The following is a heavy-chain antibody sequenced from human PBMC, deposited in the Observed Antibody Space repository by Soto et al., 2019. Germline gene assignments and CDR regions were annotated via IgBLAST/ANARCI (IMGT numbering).Heavy chain of an antibody. CDR1: GYTFTSYA. V-gene: IGHV1-3*01. D-gene: IGHD4-17*01. Sequence: QVQLVQSGAEVKKPGASVKVSCKASGYTFTSYALHWVRQAPGQRLEWMGWVNAGNGYTKYSQNFQGRLPITRDTSATTSYMELSGLRSEDTAVYYCARPLYADYFDYWGQGTLVTVSS. J-gene: IGHJ4*02. CDR3: ARPLYADYFDY. CDR2: VNAGNGYT.